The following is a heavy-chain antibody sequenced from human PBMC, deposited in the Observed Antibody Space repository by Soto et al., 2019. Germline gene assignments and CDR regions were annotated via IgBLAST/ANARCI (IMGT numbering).Heavy chain of an antibody. CDR2: IIPILGIA. CDR1: GGTFSSYT. V-gene: IGHV1-69*08. CDR3: AIDRGYGGNSFPDY. J-gene: IGHJ4*02. D-gene: IGHD4-17*01. Sequence: QVQLVQSGAEVKKPGSSVKVSCKASGGTFSSYTISWVRQAPGQGLEWMGRIIPILGIANYAQKFQGRVTITADKSTSTAYMELSSLRSEDTAVYYCAIDRGYGGNSFPDYWGQGTLVTVSS.